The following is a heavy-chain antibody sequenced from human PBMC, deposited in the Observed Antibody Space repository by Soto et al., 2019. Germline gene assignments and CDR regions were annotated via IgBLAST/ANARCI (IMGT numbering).Heavy chain of an antibody. Sequence: EVQLVESGGGLVQPGRSLRLSCAASGFTFDVNAMHWVRQSPGKGLEWVSGISWNSGTIAYADSVKGRFTISRDNAKNSLYLQMNSMRAEDTALYYCARDMYFITAAGGGIDDWGQGTLVTVSS. CDR1: GFTFDVNA. D-gene: IGHD6-25*01. V-gene: IGHV3-9*01. CDR2: ISWNSGTI. J-gene: IGHJ4*02. CDR3: ARDMYFITAAGGGIDD.